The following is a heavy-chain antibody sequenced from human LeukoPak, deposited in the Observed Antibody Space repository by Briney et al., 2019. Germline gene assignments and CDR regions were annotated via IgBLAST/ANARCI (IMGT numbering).Heavy chain of an antibody. CDR1: GGSISSSSYY. V-gene: IGHV4-39*07. J-gene: IGHJ4*02. D-gene: IGHD2-15*01. Sequence: SETLSLTCTVSGGSISSSSYYWGRIRQPPGKGLEWIGEINHSGSTNYNPSLKSRVTISVDTSKNQFSLKLSSVTAADTAVYYCARVQLRNGGYRRGNFDYWGQGTLVTVSS. CDR3: ARVQLRNGGYRRGNFDY. CDR2: INHSGST.